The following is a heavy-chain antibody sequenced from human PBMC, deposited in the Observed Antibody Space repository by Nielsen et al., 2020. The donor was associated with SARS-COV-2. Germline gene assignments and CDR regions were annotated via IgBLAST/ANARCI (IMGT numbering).Heavy chain of an antibody. J-gene: IGHJ6*03. CDR3: ARPITNNYYYYYMDV. CDR1: GGSISNFY. CDR2: IHNSGRI. Sequence: SETLSLTCVVSGGSISNFYWSWIRQPPGKGLEWVGYIHNSGRIDYNPSLKSRVTISADTSENQFYLKLTSVTSADTAVYYCARPITNNYYYYYMDVWGKGTTVTVS. V-gene: IGHV4-59*01.